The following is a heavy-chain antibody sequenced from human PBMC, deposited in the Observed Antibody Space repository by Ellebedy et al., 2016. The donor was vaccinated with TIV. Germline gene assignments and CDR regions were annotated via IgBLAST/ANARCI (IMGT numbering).Heavy chain of an antibody. Sequence: SETLSLXXAVYGGSFSGYYWSWIRQPPGKGLEWIGEINHSGSTNYNPSLKSRVTISVDTSKNQFSLKLSSVTAADTAVYYCARWYYDILTGYAHFDYWGQGTLVTVSS. CDR2: INHSGST. J-gene: IGHJ4*02. V-gene: IGHV4-34*01. CDR3: ARWYYDILTGYAHFDY. CDR1: GGSFSGYY. D-gene: IGHD3-9*01.